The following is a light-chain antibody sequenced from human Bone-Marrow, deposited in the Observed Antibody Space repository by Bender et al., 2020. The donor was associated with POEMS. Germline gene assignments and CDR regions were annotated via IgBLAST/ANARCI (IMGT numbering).Light chain of an antibody. Sequence: QSALTQPASVSGSPGQSITISCTGTSSDDGDYGFVSWYQQHPGKAPKLIIYDVRNRPSGVSSRFSGSKSGKTASLAISDIQSEDEGDYYCSSWDDSLSGWVFGGGTKLTVL. V-gene: IGLV2-14*03. J-gene: IGLJ3*02. CDR3: SSWDDSLSGWV. CDR1: SSDDGDYGF. CDR2: DVR.